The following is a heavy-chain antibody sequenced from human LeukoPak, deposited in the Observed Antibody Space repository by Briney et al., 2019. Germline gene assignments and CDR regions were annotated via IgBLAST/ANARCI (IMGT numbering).Heavy chain of an antibody. J-gene: IGHJ4*02. CDR2: ISNDGSRS. Sequence: GGSLGLSCAASGFTLSNYWMHWVRQAPGKGLVWVSRISNDGSRSTYAESVKGRFTISRDNARNTLYLQMNSLRAEDTAVYYCARDLEVATGPDYWGQGTLVTVSS. CDR3: ARDLEVATGPDY. D-gene: IGHD6-25*01. V-gene: IGHV3-74*01. CDR1: GFTLSNYW.